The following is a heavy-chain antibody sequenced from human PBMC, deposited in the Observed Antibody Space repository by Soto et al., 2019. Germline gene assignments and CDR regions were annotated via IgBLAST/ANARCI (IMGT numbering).Heavy chain of an antibody. D-gene: IGHD2-21*01. CDR1: GYTFTGYY. Sequence: ASVKVSCKASGYTFTGYYMHWVRQAPGQGLEWMGWINPNSGGTNYAQKFQGWVTMTRDTSISTAYMELSRLRSDDTAVYYCARSKENCGGDCYLGTDAFDIWGQGTMVTVSS. CDR2: INPNSGGT. J-gene: IGHJ3*02. CDR3: ARSKENCGGDCYLGTDAFDI. V-gene: IGHV1-2*04.